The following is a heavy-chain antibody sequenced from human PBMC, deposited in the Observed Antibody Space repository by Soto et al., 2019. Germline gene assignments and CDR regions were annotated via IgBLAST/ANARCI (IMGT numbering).Heavy chain of an antibody. CDR1: GFTFKNYA. J-gene: IGHJ5*02. V-gene: IGHV3-23*01. CDR3: ARDQSEVYSSAFNSPLEA. Sequence: EVQLLESGGGLIQRGGSLRLSCVVSGFTFKNYAMTWVRQAPGKGLEWVASVSGGGSGPFYADSVRGRFTISRDNSAHALFLEMTSLRPEDTAVYYCARDQSEVYSSAFNSPLEAWGQGTLVAVSS. CDR2: VSGGGSGP. D-gene: IGHD3-22*01.